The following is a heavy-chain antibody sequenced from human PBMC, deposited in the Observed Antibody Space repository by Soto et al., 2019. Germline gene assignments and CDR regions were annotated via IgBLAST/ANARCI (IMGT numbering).Heavy chain of an antibody. V-gene: IGHV2-5*02. CDR3: ASIQVGQYGSSGYCAVDN. CDR1: AFSLTTAGEG. CDR2: IYWDENK. D-gene: IGHD3-22*01. J-gene: IGHJ3*02. Sequence: QITLKESGPTLVKPTQTLTLTCTFSAFSLTTAGEGVGWVRQPPGKSLEWLAVIYWDENKGYSPSLESRLSATKGPSNDHVGLTMTELDPVDTATYLCASIQVGQYGSSGYCAVDNWGQGTMVTVSS.